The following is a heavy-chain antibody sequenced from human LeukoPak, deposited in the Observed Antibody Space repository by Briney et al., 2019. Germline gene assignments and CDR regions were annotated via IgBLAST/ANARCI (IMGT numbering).Heavy chain of an antibody. J-gene: IGHJ4*02. CDR1: GFIFRNYA. CDR3: AKESGALGAPLYDY. Sequence: GGSLRLSCGASGFIFRNYAMSWVRQAPGEGLEWVSGISDNGGGRYYADSVKGRFTISRDNSKNMLYLQMNSLRAEDTAVYYCAKESGALGAPLYDYWGRGILVTVSS. V-gene: IGHV3-23*01. D-gene: IGHD4/OR15-4a*01. CDR2: ISDNGGGR.